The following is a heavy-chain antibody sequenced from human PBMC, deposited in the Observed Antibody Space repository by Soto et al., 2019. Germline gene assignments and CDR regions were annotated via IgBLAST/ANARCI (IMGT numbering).Heavy chain of an antibody. CDR1: GGSVSSGSYY. V-gene: IGHV4-61*01. D-gene: IGHD3-22*01. CDR2: IYYSGST. Sequence: PSETLSLTGTVSGGSVSSGSYYWSWIRQPPGRGLEWIGYIYYSGSTNYNPSLKSRVSISLETSKNQFSMKLSSVTAADTAVYYCARGNAYYYDSSGYQSGAFDIWGQGTMRTV. J-gene: IGHJ3*02. CDR3: ARGNAYYYDSSGYQSGAFDI.